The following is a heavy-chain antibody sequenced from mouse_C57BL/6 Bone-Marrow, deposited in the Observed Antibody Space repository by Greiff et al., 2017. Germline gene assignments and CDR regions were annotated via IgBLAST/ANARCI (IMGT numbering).Heavy chain of an antibody. CDR3: ARSGYYIYYYAMDY. J-gene: IGHJ4*01. Sequence: QVQLQQSGAELARPGASVKLSCKASGYTFTSYGISWVKQRTGQGLEWIGEIYPRSGNTYYNEKCKGKATLTADKSSSTAYMELRSLTSEDSAVYFCARSGYYIYYYAMDYWGQGTSVTVSS. CDR2: IYPRSGNT. V-gene: IGHV1-81*01. D-gene: IGHD2-3*01. CDR1: GYTFTSYG.